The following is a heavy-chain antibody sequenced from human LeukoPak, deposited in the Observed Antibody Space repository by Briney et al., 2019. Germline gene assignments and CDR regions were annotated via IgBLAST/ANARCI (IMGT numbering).Heavy chain of an antibody. CDR1: GFTFSNYV. CDR2: IGTSGGDI. J-gene: IGHJ4*02. CDR3: ARDPNWGSGY. Sequence: GGCLRLSCAASGFTFSNYVMIWVRQAPGKGLEWVSIIGTSGGDIHYADSVKGRFSISRDNSKNTLSLQMNSLRVDDTAVYYCARDPNWGSGYWGQGTLVTVSS. V-gene: IGHV3-23*01. D-gene: IGHD7-27*01.